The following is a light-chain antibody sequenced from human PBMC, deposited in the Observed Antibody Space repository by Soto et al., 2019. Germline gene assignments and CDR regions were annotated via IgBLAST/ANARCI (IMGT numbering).Light chain of an antibody. V-gene: IGLV2-14*01. CDR3: SSYTSCSKF. Sequence: QSALTQPASVSGSPGQSITISCTGTSSDVGGYNYVSWYQQHPGKAPKLMIYDVSNRPSGVSNRFSGSKSGNTASLTISGLQAEDEADYYCSSYTSCSKFFGTGTKLTVL. CDR2: DVS. CDR1: SSDVGGYNY. J-gene: IGLJ1*01.